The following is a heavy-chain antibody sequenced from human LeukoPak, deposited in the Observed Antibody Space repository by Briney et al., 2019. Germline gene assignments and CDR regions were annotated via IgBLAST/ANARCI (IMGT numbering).Heavy chain of an antibody. Sequence: RGSLRLSCAASGFTFTNYCMHWVRQPPGKGLVWVSQICTDETTIRYADSVKGRFTISRDNAKNTLYLQMSSLRVEDTAVYYCVRGVPVTPGIDYWGQGTLVTVSS. V-gene: IGHV3-74*01. D-gene: IGHD2-2*01. CDR1: GFTFTNYC. CDR3: VRGVPVTPGIDY. CDR2: ICTDETTI. J-gene: IGHJ4*02.